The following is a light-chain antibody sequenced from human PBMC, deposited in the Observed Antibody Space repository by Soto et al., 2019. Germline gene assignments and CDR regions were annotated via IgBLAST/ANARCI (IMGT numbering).Light chain of an antibody. CDR2: RAS. Sequence: RAMKQSPATLAFSPGDTATLSCRASPSLGGNLAWYQQKPGQGHRLIIFRASSRATGVPARLSASGSGTEFTLTISGLQSEDFAIYYCQQYRNCPPWTFGPGTKVDIK. CDR3: QQYRNCPPWT. V-gene: IGKV3-15*01. J-gene: IGKJ1*01. CDR1: PSLGGN.